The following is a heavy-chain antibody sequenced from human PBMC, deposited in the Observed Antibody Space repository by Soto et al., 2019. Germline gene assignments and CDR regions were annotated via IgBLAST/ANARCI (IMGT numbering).Heavy chain of an antibody. V-gene: IGHV4-4*07. J-gene: IGHJ5*02. Sequence: SETLSLTCTVSGGSISSYYWSWIRQPAGKGLEWIGRIYTSGSTNYNPSLKSRVTMSVDTSKNQFSLKLSSVTAADTAVYYCARDLPDTAMVGDWFDPWGQGTLVTVSS. CDR3: ARDLPDTAMVGDWFDP. CDR1: GGSISSYY. D-gene: IGHD5-18*01. CDR2: IYTSGST.